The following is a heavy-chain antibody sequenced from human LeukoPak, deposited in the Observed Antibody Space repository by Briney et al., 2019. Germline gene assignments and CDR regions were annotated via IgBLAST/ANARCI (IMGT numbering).Heavy chain of an antibody. CDR1: GFTFSSYW. J-gene: IGHJ4*02. V-gene: IGHV3-74*01. CDR3: ARDLTNTAMVKALDY. D-gene: IGHD5-18*01. CDR2: INSDGSST. Sequence: GGSLRLSCAASGFTFSSYWMHWVRQAPGKGLVWVSRINSDGSSTSYADSVKGRFTISRDNAKNTLYLQMNSQRAEDTAVYYCARDLTNTAMVKALDYWGQGTLVTVSS.